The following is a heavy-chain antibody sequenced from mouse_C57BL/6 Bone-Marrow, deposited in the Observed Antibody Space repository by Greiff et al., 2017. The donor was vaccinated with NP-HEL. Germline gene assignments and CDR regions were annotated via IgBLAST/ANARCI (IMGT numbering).Heavy chain of an antibody. V-gene: IGHV1-7*01. D-gene: IGHD2-4*01. CDR3: ARGGIYYDYDVPAWFAY. Sequence: VQLVESGAELAKPGASVKLSCKASGYTFTSYWMHWVKQRPGQGLEWIGYINPSSGYTKYNQKFKDKATLTADKSSSPAYMQLSSLTYEDSAVYYCARGGIYYDYDVPAWFAYWGQGTLVPVSA. CDR1: GYTFTSYW. J-gene: IGHJ3*01. CDR2: INPSSGYT.